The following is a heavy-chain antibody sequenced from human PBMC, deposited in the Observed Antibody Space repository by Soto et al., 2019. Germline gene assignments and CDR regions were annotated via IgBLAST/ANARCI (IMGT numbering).Heavy chain of an antibody. J-gene: IGHJ4*02. CDR3: ARKGTYYYGSGSYPDY. V-gene: IGHV3-30-3*01. D-gene: IGHD3-10*01. CDR1: GFTFSSYA. Sequence: GGSLRLSCAASGFTFSSYAMHWVRQAPGKGLEWVAVISYDGSNKYYADSVKGRFTISRDNSKNTLYLQMNSLRAEDTAVYYCARKGTYYYGSGSYPDYWGQGTLVTVSS. CDR2: ISYDGSNK.